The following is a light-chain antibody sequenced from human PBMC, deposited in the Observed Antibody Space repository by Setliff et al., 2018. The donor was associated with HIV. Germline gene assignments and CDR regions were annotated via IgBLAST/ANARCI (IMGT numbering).Light chain of an antibody. CDR2: EGS. Sequence: QSALTQPASVSGSPGQSITISCTGTSSDVGTYNLVSWYQQRPGKAPKLMIYEGSKRPSGVSNRFSGSKSGSTASLTISGLQAEDEADYFCTSYTRDNTITRVFGTGTKVTVL. V-gene: IGLV2-14*02. J-gene: IGLJ1*01. CDR1: SSDVGTYNL. CDR3: TSYTRDNTITRV.